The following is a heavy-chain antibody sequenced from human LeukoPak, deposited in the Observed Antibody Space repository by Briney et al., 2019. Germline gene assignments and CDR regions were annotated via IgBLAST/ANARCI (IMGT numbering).Heavy chain of an antibody. V-gene: IGHV3-53*01. CDR1: GFTVITND. CDR2: IYSGGTT. CDR3: ARDGYGNNYMDV. Sequence: GGSLRLSCAASGFTVITNDMTWVRQAPGKGLEWVSVIYSGGTTYYADSVKGRFTISRDNSKNTLSLQMNNLRAEDTAVYYCARDGYGNNYMDVWGKGTTVTVSS. J-gene: IGHJ6*03. D-gene: IGHD1/OR15-1a*01.